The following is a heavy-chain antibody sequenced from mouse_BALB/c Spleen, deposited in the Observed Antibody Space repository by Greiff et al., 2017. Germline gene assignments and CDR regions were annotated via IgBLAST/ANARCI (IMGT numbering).Heavy chain of an antibody. CDR3: ARSGVYYGSFDY. CDR1: GFTFSSFG. V-gene: IGHV5-17*02. Sequence: EVNLVESGGGLVQPGGSRKLSCAASGFTFSSFGMHWVRQAPEKGLEWVAYISSGSSTIYYADTVKGRFTISRDNPKNTLFLQMTSLRSEDTAMYYCARSGVYYGSFDYWGQGTTLTVSS. D-gene: IGHD1-1*01. CDR2: ISSGSSTI. J-gene: IGHJ2*01.